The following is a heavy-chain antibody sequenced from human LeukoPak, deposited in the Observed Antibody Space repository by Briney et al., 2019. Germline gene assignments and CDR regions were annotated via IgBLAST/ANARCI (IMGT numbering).Heavy chain of an antibody. CDR1: GVTFSRYW. Sequence: GGSLRLSCAASGVTFSRYWMSWVRQAPGRGLEWVAIIKQDGSEKYYVDSVKGRFTISRDNAKNSLFLQMNSLRAEDTAVYYCARQGDGSAYYPNYFDYWGQGTLVTVSS. D-gene: IGHD3-22*01. V-gene: IGHV3-7*05. J-gene: IGHJ4*02. CDR3: ARQGDGSAYYPNYFDY. CDR2: IKQDGSEK.